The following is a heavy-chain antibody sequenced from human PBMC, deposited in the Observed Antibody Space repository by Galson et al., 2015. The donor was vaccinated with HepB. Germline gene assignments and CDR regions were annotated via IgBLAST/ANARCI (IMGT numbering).Heavy chain of an antibody. J-gene: IGHJ6*03. CDR1: GFTFSSYS. CDR3: ARELVLIHVVPAAKGTVNSYNMDV. CDR2: ISSSSSTI. Sequence: SLRLSCAASGFTFSSYSMNWVRQAPGKGLEWVSYISSSSSTIYYADSVKGRFTISRDNAKNSLYLQMNSLRAEDTAVYYCARELVLIHVVPAAKGTVNSYNMDVWGKGTTVTVSS. D-gene: IGHD2-2*01. V-gene: IGHV3-48*01.